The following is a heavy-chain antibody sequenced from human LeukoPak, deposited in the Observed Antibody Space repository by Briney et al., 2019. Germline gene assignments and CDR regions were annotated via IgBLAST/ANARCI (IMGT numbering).Heavy chain of an antibody. V-gene: IGHV3-21*01. Sequence: GGSLRLSCAASGFTFSSYSMNWVRQAPGKGLEWVSSISSSSSYIYYADSVKGRFTISRDNAKNSLYLQMNSLRAEDTAVYYCAREHSSRSYYYGMDVWGQGTTVTVSS. D-gene: IGHD6-13*01. CDR3: AREHSSRSYYYGMDV. CDR2: ISSSSSYI. CDR1: GFTFSSYS. J-gene: IGHJ6*02.